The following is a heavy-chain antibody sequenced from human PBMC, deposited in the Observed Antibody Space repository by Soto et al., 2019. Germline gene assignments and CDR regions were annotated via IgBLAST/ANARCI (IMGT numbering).Heavy chain of an antibody. J-gene: IGHJ4*02. V-gene: IGHV5-51*03. CDR2: IYPGDSDT. CDR1: GYSFTSYW. Sequence: EVQLVQSGAEVKKPGESLKISCKGSGYSFTSYWIGWVRQMPGKGLEWMGIIYPGDSDTRYSPSFQGQVTISADKSISTAYLQWSSLKASDTAMYYCTSGYDWKWLVRGPDYWGQGTLVTVSS. CDR3: TSGYDWKWLVRGPDY. D-gene: IGHD5-12*01.